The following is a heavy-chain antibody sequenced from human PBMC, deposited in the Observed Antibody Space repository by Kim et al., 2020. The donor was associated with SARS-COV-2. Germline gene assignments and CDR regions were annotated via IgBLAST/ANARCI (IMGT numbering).Heavy chain of an antibody. CDR1: GFSFSDYY. Sequence: GGSLRLSCEASGFSFSDYYMSWIRQAPGKGLEWVSYISSISSYTNYADSVKGRFTISRDNAKKSLYLQMNSLRAEDTAVYYCAKGYCTSTSCYNYWGQGT. D-gene: IGHD2-2*02. J-gene: IGHJ4*02. CDR3: AKGYCTSTSCYNY. CDR2: ISSISSYT. V-gene: IGHV3-11*05.